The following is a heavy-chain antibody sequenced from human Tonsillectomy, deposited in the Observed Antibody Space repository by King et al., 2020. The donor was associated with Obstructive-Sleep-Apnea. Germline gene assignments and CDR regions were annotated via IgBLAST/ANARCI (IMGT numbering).Heavy chain of an antibody. CDR1: GYTFTDYY. CDR3: ARGSSGCYVGRCFDP. D-gene: IGHD6-19*01. Sequence: VQLVESGAEMKKPGASVKVSCKASGYTFTDYYLHWVRQAPGQGLEWMGWIDPNSGDTKYVQKFQGRVTMTRDTSISTAYMDLRSLRSDDTAVYYCARGSSGCYVGRCFDPWGQGTLVTVSS. V-gene: IGHV1-2*02. J-gene: IGHJ5*02. CDR2: IDPNSGDT.